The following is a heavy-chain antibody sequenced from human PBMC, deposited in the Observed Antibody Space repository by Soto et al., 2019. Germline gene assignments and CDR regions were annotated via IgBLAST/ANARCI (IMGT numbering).Heavy chain of an antibody. CDR2: IKQNGSEI. CDR3: ARDPIAVAGTGTDY. V-gene: IGHV3-7*01. J-gene: IGHJ4*02. CDR1: GFIFSSYW. Sequence: PGGSLRLSCAATGFIFSSYWMSWVRQAPGKGLEWVANIKQNGSEIYYVDSAKGRFTISRDNAKNSLYLQMNSLRAEDTAVYYCARDPIAVAGTGTDYWGQGTLVTVSS. D-gene: IGHD6-19*01.